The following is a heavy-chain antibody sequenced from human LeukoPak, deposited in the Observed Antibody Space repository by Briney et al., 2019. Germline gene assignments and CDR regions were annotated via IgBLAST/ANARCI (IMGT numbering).Heavy chain of an antibody. D-gene: IGHD2-15*01. CDR2: INHSGST. CDR3: ARVARRGRDHCSGGSCYSDANFDY. Sequence: PSETLSLTCAVYGVSFSGYYWSWRRQPPGKGLEGVGEINHSGSTNYNPSLKSRVTISVDTSKNQFSLKLSSVTAADTAVYYCARVARRGRDHCSGGSCYSDANFDYWGQGTLVTVPS. CDR1: GVSFSGYY. J-gene: IGHJ4*02. V-gene: IGHV4-34*01.